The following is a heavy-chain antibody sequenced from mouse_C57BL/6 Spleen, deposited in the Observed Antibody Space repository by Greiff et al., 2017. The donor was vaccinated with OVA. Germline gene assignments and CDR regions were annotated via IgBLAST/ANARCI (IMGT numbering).Heavy chain of an antibody. Sequence: QVQLQQPGAELVKPGASVKLSCKASGYTFPSYWMHWVKQRPGQGLEWIGMIHPNSGSTNYNEKFKSKATLTVDKSSSTAYMQLSSLTSEDSAVYYCARDDYYGSAGYFDYWGQGTTLTVSS. CDR2: IHPNSGST. D-gene: IGHD1-1*01. CDR3: ARDDYYGSAGYFDY. V-gene: IGHV1-64*01. CDR1: GYTFPSYW. J-gene: IGHJ2*01.